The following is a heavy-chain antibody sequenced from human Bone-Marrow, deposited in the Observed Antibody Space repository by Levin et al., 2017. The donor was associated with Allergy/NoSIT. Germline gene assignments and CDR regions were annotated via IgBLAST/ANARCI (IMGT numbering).Heavy chain of an antibody. CDR2: IGTAGDT. V-gene: IGHV3-13*01. CDR3: ARGSRGSTSCFFDY. J-gene: IGHJ4*02. CDR1: GFTFSSYD. Sequence: GGSLRLSCAASGFTFSSYDMHWVRQATGKGLEWVSAIGTAGDTYYPGSVKGRFTISRENAKNSLYLQMNSLRAGDTAVYYCARGSRGSTSCFFDYWGQGTLVTVSS. D-gene: IGHD2-2*01.